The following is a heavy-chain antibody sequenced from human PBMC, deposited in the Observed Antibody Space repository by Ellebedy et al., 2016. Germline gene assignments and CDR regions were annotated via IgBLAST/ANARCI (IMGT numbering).Heavy chain of an antibody. V-gene: IGHV4-34*01. Sequence: SETLSLTXAVYGGSFSGYYWSWIRQPPGKGLEWIGEINHSGSTNYNPSLKSRVTMSVDTSKNQFSLKLSSVTAADTAVYYCARGGWYDALDIWGQGTMVTVSS. CDR1: GGSFSGYY. D-gene: IGHD6-19*01. J-gene: IGHJ3*02. CDR3: ARGGWYDALDI. CDR2: INHSGST.